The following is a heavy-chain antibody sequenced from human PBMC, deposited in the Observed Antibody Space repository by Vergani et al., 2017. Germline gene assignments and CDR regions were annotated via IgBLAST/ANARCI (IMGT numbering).Heavy chain of an antibody. Sequence: EVQLVESGGGIVQPGGSLRLSCVASGFSFRNAWMNWVRRTPGKGLEWVGRIKSTFDRGTTDYAAAVKGRFTISRDDSKNMLFLQMNGLKTEDIGVYYCTTDPRYCGDCSCYWLRDHHYYGMDVWGQGTTVTVSS. CDR3: TTDPRYCGDCSCYWLRDHHYYGMDV. J-gene: IGHJ6*02. CDR2: IKSTFDRGTT. CDR1: GFSFRNAW. D-gene: IGHD2-21*01. V-gene: IGHV3-15*07.